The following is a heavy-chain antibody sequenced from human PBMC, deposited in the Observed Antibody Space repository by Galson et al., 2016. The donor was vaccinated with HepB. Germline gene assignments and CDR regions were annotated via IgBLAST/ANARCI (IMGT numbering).Heavy chain of an antibody. D-gene: IGHD3-22*01. J-gene: IGHJ4*02. V-gene: IGHV3-11*06. Sequence: SLRLSCAASGFTFDDYYMSWIRQAPGKGLEWVSYISRRSTYTNYADSVKGRFTISRDNAKNSLYLQMNSLRAEDTAVYYCARSGSYYDSSGYYRDPFDYWGQGTLVTVSS. CDR2: ISRRSTYT. CDR1: GFTFDDYY. CDR3: ARSGSYYDSSGYYRDPFDY.